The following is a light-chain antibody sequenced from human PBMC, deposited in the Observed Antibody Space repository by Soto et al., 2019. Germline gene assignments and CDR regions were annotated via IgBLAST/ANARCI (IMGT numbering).Light chain of an antibody. CDR2: GAA. V-gene: IGKV1-5*01. Sequence: DIQMTQSPSTLSASVGDRVTITCRASESISTWLAWYQQKIGKSPKLLIYGAANLERGVPSRFSGSGSGTEFTLTISSLQPDDFSTYYCQQYNSFSYTFGPGTKVDI. CDR3: QQYNSFSYT. J-gene: IGKJ2*01. CDR1: ESISTW.